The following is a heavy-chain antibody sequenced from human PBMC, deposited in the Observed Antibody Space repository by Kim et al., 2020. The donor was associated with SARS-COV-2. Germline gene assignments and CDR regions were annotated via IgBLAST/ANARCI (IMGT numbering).Heavy chain of an antibody. D-gene: IGHD4-17*01. CDR3: ARGGTTVTTDVGRWFDS. J-gene: IGHJ5*01. CDR2: IYPGDSDT. CDR1: GYRFTTYW. V-gene: IGHV5-51*01. Sequence: GESLKISCKGTGYRFTTYWIAWVRQMPGEGLEWMGVIYPGDSDTRYSPSFQGQVIISADKSLNTAYLQWRSLKAPDTAIYYCARGGTTVTTDVGRWFDSWGQGTPVTVSS.